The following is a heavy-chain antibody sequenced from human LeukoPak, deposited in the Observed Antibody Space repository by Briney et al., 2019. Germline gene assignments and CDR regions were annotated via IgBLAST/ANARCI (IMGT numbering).Heavy chain of an antibody. Sequence: GGSLRLSCAASGFTFSSYSMNWVRQAPGKGLEWVSSISSSSSYIYYADSVKGRFTISRDNSKNTLYLQMNSLRAEDTAVYYCAKPKLLWFGEFPFDYWGQGTLVTVSS. J-gene: IGHJ4*02. CDR2: ISSSSSYI. V-gene: IGHV3-21*01. CDR1: GFTFSSYS. CDR3: AKPKLLWFGEFPFDY. D-gene: IGHD3-10*01.